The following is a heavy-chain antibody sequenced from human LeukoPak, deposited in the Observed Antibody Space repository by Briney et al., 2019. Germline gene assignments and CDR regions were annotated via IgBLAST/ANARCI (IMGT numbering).Heavy chain of an antibody. CDR2: INPNSGGT. Sequence: ASVKVSCKASGYTFTGYYMHWVRQAPGQGLEWMGWINPNSGGTNYAQKFQGRVTMTRDTPISTAYMELSRLRSDDTAVYYCARERRYDFWSGSHYWGQGTLVTVSS. V-gene: IGHV1-2*02. CDR1: GYTFTGYY. J-gene: IGHJ4*02. CDR3: ARERRYDFWSGSHY. D-gene: IGHD3-3*01.